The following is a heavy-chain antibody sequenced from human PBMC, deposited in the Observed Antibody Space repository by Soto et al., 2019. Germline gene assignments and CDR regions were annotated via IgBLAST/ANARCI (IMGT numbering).Heavy chain of an antibody. J-gene: IGHJ3*02. CDR3: AKDLEDTAMVGAFDI. CDR2: ISYDGSNK. V-gene: IGHV3-30*18. CDR1: GFTFSSYG. D-gene: IGHD5-18*01. Sequence: GGALRLSCAASGFTFSSYGMHWVRQAPGKGLEWVAVISYDGSNKYYADSGMGRLTISRDNSKNPRYLQMNSLRAEDTAVYYCAKDLEDTAMVGAFDIWGRGTMVTVSS.